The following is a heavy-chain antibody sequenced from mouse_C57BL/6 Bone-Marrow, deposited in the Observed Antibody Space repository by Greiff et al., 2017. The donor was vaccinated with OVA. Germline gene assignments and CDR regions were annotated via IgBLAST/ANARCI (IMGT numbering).Heavy chain of an antibody. Sequence: QVQLQQPGAELVKPGASVKMSCKASGYTFTSYWITWVKQRPGQGLEWIGDIYPGSGSTNYNEKFKSKATLTVDTSSSTAYMQLSSLTSEDSAVYYGASPYDGYAYAMDYWGKGTSVTVSS. CDR3: ASPYDGYAYAMDY. D-gene: IGHD2-3*01. V-gene: IGHV1-55*01. CDR2: IYPGSGST. CDR1: GYTFTSYW. J-gene: IGHJ4*01.